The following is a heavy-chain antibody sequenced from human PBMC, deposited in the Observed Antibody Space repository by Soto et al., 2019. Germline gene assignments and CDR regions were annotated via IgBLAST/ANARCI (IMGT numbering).Heavy chain of an antibody. Sequence: PSETLSLTCTVSGGSISSGGYYWSWIRQHPGKGLEWIGYIYYSGSTYYNPSLKSRVTISVDTSKNQFSLKLSSVTAADTAVYYCARYNGLGSSLGGGYYYYGMDVWGQGTTVTVSS. CDR1: GGSISSGGYY. CDR2: IYYSGST. CDR3: ARYNGLGSSLGGGYYYYGMDV. D-gene: IGHD6-6*01. V-gene: IGHV4-31*03. J-gene: IGHJ6*02.